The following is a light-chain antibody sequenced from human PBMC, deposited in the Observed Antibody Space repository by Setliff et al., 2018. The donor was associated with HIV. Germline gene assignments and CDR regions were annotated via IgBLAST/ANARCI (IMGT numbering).Light chain of an antibody. Sequence: QSALAQPASVSGSPGQSITIPCTGTSSDVGGYDYVSWYQHHPGKAPKLIISEVRNRPSGVSHRFSGSKSGNTASLTTSGLQAEDEADYYCSTYTSSITYVFGTGTKVTVL. CDR2: EVR. CDR1: SSDVGGYDY. CDR3: STYTSSITYV. J-gene: IGLJ1*01. V-gene: IGLV2-14*01.